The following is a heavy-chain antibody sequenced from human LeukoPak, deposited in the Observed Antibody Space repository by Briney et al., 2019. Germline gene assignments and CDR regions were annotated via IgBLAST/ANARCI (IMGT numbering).Heavy chain of an antibody. CDR1: GFTVSGNY. J-gene: IGHJ5*02. Sequence: PGGSLRLSCAVSGFTVSGNYMSWIRQGPGKGLEWVSVMYSGGSTFYADSVKGRFTISRDNSKNTLNLQMNSLRAEDTAIYYCALHINGDYESRFDPWGQGTLVTVSS. D-gene: IGHD4-17*01. CDR3: ALHINGDYESRFDP. V-gene: IGHV3-53*01. CDR2: MYSGGST.